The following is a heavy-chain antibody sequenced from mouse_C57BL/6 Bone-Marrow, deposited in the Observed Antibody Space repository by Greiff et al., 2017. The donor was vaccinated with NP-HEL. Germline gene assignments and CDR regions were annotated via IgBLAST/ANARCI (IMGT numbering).Heavy chain of an antibody. CDR3: ARLYYGYDCWYFDV. J-gene: IGHJ1*03. CDR2: ISNLAYSI. Sequence: EVKVVESGGGLVQPGGSLKLSCAASGFTFSDYGMAWVRQAPRKGPEWVAFISNLAYSIYYADTVTGRVTISRENAKNTLYLEMSSLRSEDTAMYYCARLYYGYDCWYFDVWGTGTTVTVSS. CDR1: GFTFSDYG. D-gene: IGHD2-2*01. V-gene: IGHV5-15*01.